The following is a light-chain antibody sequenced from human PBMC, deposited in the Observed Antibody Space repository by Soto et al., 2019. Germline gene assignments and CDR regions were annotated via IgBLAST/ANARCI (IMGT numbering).Light chain of an antibody. V-gene: IGKV3-20*01. Sequence: IVLTQSPGTLSLSPGERATLSCKSSQRVSRSNIGWYQQKPGQAPSLLIYGASKRTTGVPDRFSGSGSGTDFTLTITRLEPEDFAVYYCQQYGSSLFTFGPGTKVDFK. CDR2: GAS. CDR3: QQYGSSLFT. J-gene: IGKJ3*01. CDR1: QRVSRSN.